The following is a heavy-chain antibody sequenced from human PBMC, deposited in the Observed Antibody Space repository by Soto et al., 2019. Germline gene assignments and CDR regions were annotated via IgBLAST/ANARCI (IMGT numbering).Heavy chain of an antibody. V-gene: IGHV4-59*08. D-gene: IGHD4-17*01. Sequence: QVQLQESGPGLVKPSETLSLTCTVSGGSISSYYWSGIRQPPGKGLEWIGYIYYSGSTNYNPSIKSRVTISVDTSNNQFSLKLSSVTAADTAVYYCARHDWWTTVTADWYFDLWGRGTLVPVSS. CDR1: GGSISSYY. CDR3: ARHDWWTTVTADWYFDL. CDR2: IYYSGST. J-gene: IGHJ2*01.